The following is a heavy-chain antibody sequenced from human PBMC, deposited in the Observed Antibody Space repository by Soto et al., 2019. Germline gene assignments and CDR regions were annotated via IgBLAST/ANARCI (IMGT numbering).Heavy chain of an antibody. V-gene: IGHV1-69*08. J-gene: IGHJ4*02. CDR1: GGTFSSYT. D-gene: IGHD2-15*01. CDR3: ARDVRGGYCSGGSCGFDY. CDR2: IIPILGIA. Sequence: QVQLVQSGAEVKKPGSSVKVSCKASGGTFSSYTISWVRQAPGQGLEWMGRIIPILGIANYAQKFQGRVTITADKSTSTAYMELSSLRSEYTAVYYCARDVRGGYCSGGSCGFDYWGQGTLVTVSS.